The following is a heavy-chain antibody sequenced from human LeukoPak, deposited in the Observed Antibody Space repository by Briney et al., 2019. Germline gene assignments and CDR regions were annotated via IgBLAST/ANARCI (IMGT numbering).Heavy chain of an antibody. D-gene: IGHD2-8*01. Sequence: GESLKISCKGSGYNFGSLWIAWVRQMPGKGLEWMGIIYPGDSDTRYSPSFQGQVTISADKSISTAYLQWSSLKASDTAMYFCARHPKMYASNYYFDYWGQGTLVTVSS. J-gene: IGHJ4*02. V-gene: IGHV5-51*01. CDR3: ARHPKMYASNYYFDY. CDR2: IYPGDSDT. CDR1: GYNFGSLW.